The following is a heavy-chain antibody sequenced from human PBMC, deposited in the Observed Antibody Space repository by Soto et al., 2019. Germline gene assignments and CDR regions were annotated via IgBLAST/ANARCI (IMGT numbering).Heavy chain of an antibody. CDR1: GYTFTSYG. Sequence: ASVKVSCKACGYTFTSYGISWVRQAPGQGLEWMGWISAYNGNTNYAQKLQGRVTMTTDTSTSTAYMELRSLRSDDTAVYYCARIRYCSSTSCYVSWFDPWGQGTLVTVSS. J-gene: IGHJ5*02. CDR3: ARIRYCSSTSCYVSWFDP. D-gene: IGHD2-2*01. V-gene: IGHV1-18*01. CDR2: ISAYNGNT.